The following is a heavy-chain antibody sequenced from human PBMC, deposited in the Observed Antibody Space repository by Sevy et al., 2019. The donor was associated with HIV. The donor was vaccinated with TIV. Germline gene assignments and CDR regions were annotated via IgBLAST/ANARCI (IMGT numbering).Heavy chain of an antibody. CDR1: GFTFNNYG. CDR2: IRHDGSDE. D-gene: IGHD2-8*02. V-gene: IGHV3-30*02. CDR3: ARDRKVLLVVYAIPFDVFDI. J-gene: IGHJ3*02. Sequence: GGSLRLSCAASGFTFNNYGMHWVRQAPGKGLELVTFIRHDGSDEYYTDSVKGRFTISRDNSKNTVYLQMNSLRAKDTAVYYCARDRKVLLVVYAIPFDVFDIWGQGPMVTVSS.